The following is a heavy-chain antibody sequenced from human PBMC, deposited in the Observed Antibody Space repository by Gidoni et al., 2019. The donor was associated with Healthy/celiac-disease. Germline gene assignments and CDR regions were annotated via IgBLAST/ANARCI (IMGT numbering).Heavy chain of an antibody. CDR1: GGSISSSSYY. V-gene: IGHV4-39*01. D-gene: IGHD3-22*01. J-gene: IGHJ4*02. CDR2: IYYSGST. Sequence: QLQLQESGPGLVKPSETLSLTCTVSGGSISSSSYYWGWIRQPPGKGLEWIGSIYYSGSTYYNPSLKSRVTISVDTSKNQFSLKLSSVTAADTAVYYCARRTRTMSYYYDSSGYYSHGAFDYWGQGTLVTVSS. CDR3: ARRTRTMSYYYDSSGYYSHGAFDY.